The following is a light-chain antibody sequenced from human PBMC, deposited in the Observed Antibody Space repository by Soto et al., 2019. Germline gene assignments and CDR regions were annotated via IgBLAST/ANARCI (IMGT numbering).Light chain of an antibody. CDR1: SSDVGKYDL. J-gene: IGLJ3*02. Sequence: QSALTQPASVSGSPGQSVTISCSGTSSDVGKYDLVSWYQQYPGKAPRLMIYEVNKRPSGVSDRFSGSKSGNTASLTISGLQVEDEADYYCCSHAGSVLWLFGGGTKVTVL. CDR3: CSHAGSVLWL. V-gene: IGLV2-23*02. CDR2: EVN.